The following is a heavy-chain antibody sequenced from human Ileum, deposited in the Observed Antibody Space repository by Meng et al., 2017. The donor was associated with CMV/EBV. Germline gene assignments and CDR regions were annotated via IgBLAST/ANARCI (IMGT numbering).Heavy chain of an antibody. V-gene: IGHV5-51*01. CDR1: GYSFSSSW. CDR3: ARRSPTFYAMDV. Sequence: KVSCKGSGYSFSSSWIGWVRQMPGKGLEWMGTIYPGDSDARYSPSFQGQVTISADKSISTAYLQWNSLKASDTAMYYCARRSPTFYAMDVWGQGTTVTVSS. CDR2: IYPGDSDA. J-gene: IGHJ6*02.